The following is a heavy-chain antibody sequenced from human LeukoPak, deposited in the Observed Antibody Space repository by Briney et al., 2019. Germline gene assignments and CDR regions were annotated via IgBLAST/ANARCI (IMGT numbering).Heavy chain of an antibody. Sequence: SETLSLTCTVSGGSVNSGNYYWSWIRQPPGKGLEWIGEIYYSGSTNYNPSLKSRVTISPDTSKSQFSLKVSSVTAADTAVYYCARPPSIAAAGPFDYWGQGTLVTVSS. V-gene: IGHV4-61*01. CDR3: ARPPSIAAAGPFDY. CDR1: GGSVNSGNYY. J-gene: IGHJ4*02. D-gene: IGHD6-13*01. CDR2: IYYSGST.